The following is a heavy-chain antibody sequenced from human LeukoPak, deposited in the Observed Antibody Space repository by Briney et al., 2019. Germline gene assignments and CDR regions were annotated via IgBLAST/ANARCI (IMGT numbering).Heavy chain of an antibody. CDR3: ARVPRVEAGATGDWFDP. Sequence: SETLSLTCTVSGGSISSYYWSWIRQPPGKGLEWIGFIYYSGSTNYNPSLKSRVTISVDTSKNQFFLNLRSVTAADTAVYYCARVPRVEAGATGDWFDPWGQGTVVTVSS. CDR2: IYYSGST. V-gene: IGHV4-59*01. CDR1: GGSISSYY. J-gene: IGHJ5*02. D-gene: IGHD2-2*01.